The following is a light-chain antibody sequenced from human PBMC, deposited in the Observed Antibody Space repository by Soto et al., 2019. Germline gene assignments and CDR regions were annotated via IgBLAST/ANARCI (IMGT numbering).Light chain of an antibody. Sequence: ETVMTQSPATLSVSPGERATLSCRAGQSISNNLAWYQQNPGQAPRLLIYGATTRATGIPSRFSGSGPGTESTLTTSSLRSEDVSVCYCQQYSTWPLTFGGGTEVVIK. J-gene: IGKJ4*01. V-gene: IGKV3-15*01. CDR3: QQYSTWPLT. CDR2: GAT. CDR1: QSISNN.